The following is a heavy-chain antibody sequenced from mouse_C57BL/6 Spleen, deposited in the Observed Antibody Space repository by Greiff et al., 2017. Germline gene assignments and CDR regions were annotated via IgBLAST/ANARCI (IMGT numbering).Heavy chain of an antibody. CDR1: GYTFTSYW. J-gene: IGHJ2*01. CDR3: ARTAYYSNYFDY. D-gene: IGHD2-5*01. CDR2: IYPSDSET. Sequence: QVQLQQPGAELVRPGSSVKLSCKASGYTFTSYWMDWVKQRPGQGLEWIGNIYPSDSETHYNQKFKDKATLTVDKSSSTAYMQLSSLTSEDSAVYYGARTAYYSNYFDYWGQGTTLTVSS. V-gene: IGHV1-61*01.